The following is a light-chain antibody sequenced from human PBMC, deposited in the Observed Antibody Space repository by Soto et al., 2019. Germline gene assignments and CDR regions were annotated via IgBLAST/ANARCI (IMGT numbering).Light chain of an antibody. CDR1: RRDIVAYTL. CDR3: TSWPTCTTMI. J-gene: IGLJ2*01. CDR2: DVN. V-gene: IGLV2-14*03. Sequence: QSALTQPASVSGSPGQSITISCTGTRRDIVAYTLVFWYQPHPGEVPKLILYDVNVRPSGVSNRFSGSKSGNAASLTISGIKAEDEAAYYCTSWPTCTTMICGGGIKVTVL.